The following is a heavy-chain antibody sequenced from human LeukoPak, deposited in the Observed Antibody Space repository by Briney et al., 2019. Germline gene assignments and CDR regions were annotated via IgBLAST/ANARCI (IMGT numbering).Heavy chain of an antibody. J-gene: IGHJ4*02. D-gene: IGHD6-19*01. CDR3: AKMLVAVAANYFDY. V-gene: IGHV3-23*01. CDR1: GFTFSSYA. CDR2: ISGSGGGT. Sequence: PGGSLRLSCAASGFTFSSYAMSWVRQTPGKGLEWVSAISGSGGGTYYADSVKGRFTISRDNSKNTLYPQMNSLRAEDTAVYYCAKMLVAVAANYFDYWGQGTLVTVSS.